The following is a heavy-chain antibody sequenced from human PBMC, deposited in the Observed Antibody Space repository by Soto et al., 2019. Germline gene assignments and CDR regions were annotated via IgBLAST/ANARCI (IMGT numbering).Heavy chain of an antibody. D-gene: IGHD2-2*01. CDR1: GGTFSSYA. J-gene: IGHJ6*02. CDR2: IIPISGTA. Sequence: QVHLLQSGAEVKKPGSSGKVSCKASGGTFSSYAISWVRQAPGQGLEWMGGIIPISGTANYAQKVQGRVTITADESTSTAYMEPSSLRSEDTAVYYGARSQGSSTSLEIYYYYYYGMDVWRQGTTVTVSS. CDR3: ARSQGSSTSLEIYYYYYYGMDV. V-gene: IGHV1-69*01.